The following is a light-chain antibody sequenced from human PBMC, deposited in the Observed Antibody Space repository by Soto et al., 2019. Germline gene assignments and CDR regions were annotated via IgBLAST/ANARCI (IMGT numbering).Light chain of an antibody. Sequence: QAVLTQPPSASGSPGQSVTISCTGSSSDVGGYNYVSWYQHHPGKAPRLMIYEVNKRPSGVPDRFSGSKSGNTASLTVSGLQAEDEADYYCSSYVGSNRGGFGGGTKLTVL. J-gene: IGLJ3*02. V-gene: IGLV2-8*01. CDR3: SSYVGSNRGG. CDR1: SSDVGGYNY. CDR2: EVN.